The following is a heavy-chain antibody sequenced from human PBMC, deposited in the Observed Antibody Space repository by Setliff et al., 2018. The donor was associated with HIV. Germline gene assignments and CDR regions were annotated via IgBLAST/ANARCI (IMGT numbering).Heavy chain of an antibody. Sequence: SETLSLTCTVSGGSISSHYWSWIRQPPGKGLEWIGYIYYSGSTNYNPSLKIRVTISVDMSKNQFSLKLSSVTAADPAVYYCARDGPLEGSYRYYYYYMDVWGKGTTVTVSS. D-gene: IGHD3-10*01. CDR2: IYYSGST. CDR1: GGSISSHY. CDR3: ARDGPLEGSYRYYYYYMDV. J-gene: IGHJ6*03. V-gene: IGHV4-59*11.